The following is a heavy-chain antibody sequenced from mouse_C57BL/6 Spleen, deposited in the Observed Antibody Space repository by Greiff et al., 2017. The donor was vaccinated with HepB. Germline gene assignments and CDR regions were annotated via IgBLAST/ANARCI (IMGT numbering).Heavy chain of an antibody. D-gene: IGHD1-1*02. J-gene: IGHJ2*01. CDR3: AGGYSEYYFDD. CDR2: INPYNGDT. Sequence: EVQLQQSGPELVKPGDSVKISCKASGYSFTGYFMNWVMQSHGKSLEWIGRINPYNGDTFYNQKFKGKATLTVDKSSSTAHMELRSLTSEASAVYYSAGGYSEYYFDDWGPGTTLTVSS. CDR1: GYSFTGYF. V-gene: IGHV1-20*01.